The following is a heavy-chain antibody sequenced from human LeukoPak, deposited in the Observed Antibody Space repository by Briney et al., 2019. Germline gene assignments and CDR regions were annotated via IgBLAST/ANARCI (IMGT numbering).Heavy chain of an antibody. J-gene: IGHJ4*02. D-gene: IGHD6-13*01. CDR1: GGSFSGYY. Sequence: PSETMSLTCAVYGGSFSGYYWSWIRQPPGKGLEWIGEINHSGSTNYHPSLKSRVTISVDTSKNQFYVKLSSVPAADTAVYYCARDHSSSWYGEVGFDYWGQGTLVSVSS. CDR2: INHSGST. V-gene: IGHV4-34*01. CDR3: ARDHSSSWYGEVGFDY.